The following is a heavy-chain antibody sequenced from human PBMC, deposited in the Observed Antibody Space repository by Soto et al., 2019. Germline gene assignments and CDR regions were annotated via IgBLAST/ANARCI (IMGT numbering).Heavy chain of an antibody. J-gene: IGHJ3*01. V-gene: IGHV3-7*04. CDR3: ARGDYYDSSGPFSDAFDV. CDR2: IKPDGSEG. CDR1: GFTFSSHW. Sequence: GGSLRLSCAASGFTFSSHWMSWVRQAPGKGLEWVANIKPDGSEGYYVDSVKGRFTMSRDNAKNSLYLQMNTLRVEDTAVYYCARGDYYDSSGPFSDAFDVWGQGTMVTVSS. D-gene: IGHD3-22*01.